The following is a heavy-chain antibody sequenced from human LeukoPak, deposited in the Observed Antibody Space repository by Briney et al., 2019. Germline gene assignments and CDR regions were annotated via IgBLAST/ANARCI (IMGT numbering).Heavy chain of an antibody. V-gene: IGHV1-18*01. D-gene: IGHD2-15*01. CDR3: ARSPRYCSGGSCPPGYYYYGMDA. J-gene: IGHJ6*02. CDR1: GYTFTSYG. Sequence: ASVKVSCKASGYTFTSYGISWVRQAPGQGLEWMGWISAYNGNTNYAQKLQGRVTMTTDTSTSTAYMELRSLISDDTAVYYCARSPRYCSGGSCPPGYYYYGMDAWGQGTTVTVSS. CDR2: ISAYNGNT.